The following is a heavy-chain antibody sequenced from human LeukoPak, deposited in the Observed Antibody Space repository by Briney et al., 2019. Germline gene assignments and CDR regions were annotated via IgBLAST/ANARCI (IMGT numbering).Heavy chain of an antibody. D-gene: IGHD3-10*01. CDR2: IIPIFGTA. CDR1: GGTFSSYA. CDR3: ARDRGGSGSYGYYYYGMDV. J-gene: IGHJ6*04. Sequence: SVKVSCKASGGTFSSYAISWVRQAPGQGLGWMGGIIPIFGTANYAQKFQGRVTITADESTSTAYMELSSLRSEDTAVYYCARDRGGSGSYGYYYYGMDVWGKGTTVTVSS. V-gene: IGHV1-69*01.